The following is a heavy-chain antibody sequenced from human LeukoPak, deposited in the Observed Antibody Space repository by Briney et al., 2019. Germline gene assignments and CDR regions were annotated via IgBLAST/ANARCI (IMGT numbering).Heavy chain of an antibody. CDR2: MNPNSGNT. Sequence: ASVKVSCKASGYTFTSYDINWVRQATGQGLEWMGWMNPNSGNTGYAQKFQGRVTMTRNTSISTAYMELSSLRSEDTAVYYCARGWFPVGYYDFWSGYPNWFDPWGQGTLVTVSS. V-gene: IGHV1-8*01. J-gene: IGHJ5*02. CDR1: GYTFTSYD. D-gene: IGHD3-3*01. CDR3: ARGWFPVGYYDFWSGYPNWFDP.